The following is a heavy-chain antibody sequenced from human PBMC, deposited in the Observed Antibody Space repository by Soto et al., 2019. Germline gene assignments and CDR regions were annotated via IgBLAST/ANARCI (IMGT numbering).Heavy chain of an antibody. CDR1: GGSISSGGYY. J-gene: IGHJ5*02. V-gene: IGHV4-31*03. Sequence: PSETLSLTCTVSGGSISSGGYYWSWIRQHPGKGLEWIGYIYYSGSTYYNPSLKSRVTISVDTSKNQFSLKLSSVTAADTAVYYCAYKALLLPNWFDPWGQGTLVIVSS. CDR2: IYYSGST. CDR3: AYKALLLPNWFDP. D-gene: IGHD2-15*01.